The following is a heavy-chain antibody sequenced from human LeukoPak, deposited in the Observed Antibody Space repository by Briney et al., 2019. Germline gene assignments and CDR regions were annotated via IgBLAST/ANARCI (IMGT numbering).Heavy chain of an antibody. J-gene: IGHJ4*02. D-gene: IGHD6-19*01. CDR2: INPNSGGT. CDR3: AREHTMAGTQQFDY. CDR1: GYTFTGYY. Sequence: GASVKVSCKASGYTFTGYYMHWVRQAPRQGLEWMGWINPNSGGTNYAQKFQGRVTMTRDTSISTAYMELSRLRSDDTAVYYCAREHTMAGTQQFDYWGQGTLVTVSS. V-gene: IGHV1-2*02.